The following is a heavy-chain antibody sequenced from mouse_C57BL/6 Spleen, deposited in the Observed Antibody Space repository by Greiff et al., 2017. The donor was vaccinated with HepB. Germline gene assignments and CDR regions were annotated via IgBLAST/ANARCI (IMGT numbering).Heavy chain of an antibody. Sequence: VQLQQSGAELVRPGASVKLSCTASGFNIKDDYMHWVKQRPEQGLEWIGWIDPENGDTEYASKFQGKATITADTSSNTAYLQLSSLTSEDTAVYYCTTSHYYDGSSPNYYAMDYWGQGTSVTVSS. V-gene: IGHV14-4*01. J-gene: IGHJ4*01. D-gene: IGHD1-1*01. CDR2: IDPENGDT. CDR3: TTSHYYDGSSPNYYAMDY. CDR1: GFNIKDDY.